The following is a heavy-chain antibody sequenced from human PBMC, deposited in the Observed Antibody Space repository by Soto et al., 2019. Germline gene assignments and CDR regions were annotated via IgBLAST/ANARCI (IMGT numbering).Heavy chain of an antibody. CDR1: GFTFSSYG. CDR2: ISYDGSNK. CDR3: AKDPSRSAGTADY. V-gene: IGHV3-30*18. J-gene: IGHJ4*02. Sequence: GGSLRLSCAASGFTFSSYGMHWVRQAPGKGLEWVAVISYDGSNKYYADSVKGRFTISRDNSKNTLYLQMNSLRAEDTAVYYCAKDPSRSAGTADYWGQGTLVTVPS. D-gene: IGHD1-1*01.